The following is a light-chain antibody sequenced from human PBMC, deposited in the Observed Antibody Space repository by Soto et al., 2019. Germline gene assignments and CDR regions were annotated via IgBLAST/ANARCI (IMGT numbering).Light chain of an antibody. CDR1: QSVSSN. J-gene: IGKJ4*01. CDR2: GAS. Sequence: EMVMTQSPATLSVSPGERATLSCRASQSVSSNLAWYQQEPGQAPRLLIYGASTRATGIPARFSGSGSGTEFTLTISSLQSEDFAVYYCQQYNNWPLLTFGGGTKVDIK. V-gene: IGKV3-15*01. CDR3: QQYNNWPLLT.